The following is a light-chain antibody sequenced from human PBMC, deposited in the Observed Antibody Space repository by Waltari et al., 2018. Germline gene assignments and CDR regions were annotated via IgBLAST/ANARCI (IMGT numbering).Light chain of an antibody. CDR2: DAS. J-gene: IGKJ5*01. V-gene: IGKV3-11*01. CDR1: QSVSSY. CDR3: QQRSNWPIT. Sequence: EIVLTQSPATLSLSTGERATLSCRASQSVSSYLAWYQQKPGQAPRLLIDDASNRATCIPARFSGSGSGTDFTLTISSLEPEDVAVYYCQQRSNWPITFGQGTRLEIK.